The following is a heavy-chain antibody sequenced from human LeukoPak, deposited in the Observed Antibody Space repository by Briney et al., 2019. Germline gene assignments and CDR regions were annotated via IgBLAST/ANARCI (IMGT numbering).Heavy chain of an antibody. V-gene: IGHV4-59*12. CDR1: GGSISSYY. Sequence: SETLSLTCTVSGGSISSYYWSWIRQPPGKGLEWIGYIYYSGSTNYNPSPKSRVTISVDTSKNQFSLKLSSVTAADTAVYYCARLRYCSSTSCSWGQGTLVTVSS. D-gene: IGHD2-2*01. CDR3: ARLRYCSSTSCS. J-gene: IGHJ4*02. CDR2: IYYSGST.